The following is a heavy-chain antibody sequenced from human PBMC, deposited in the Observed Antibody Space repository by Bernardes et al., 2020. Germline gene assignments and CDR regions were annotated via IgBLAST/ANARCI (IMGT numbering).Heavy chain of an antibody. CDR1: GFTFRTFSTYG. CDR3: ARARCTTTDCMYFDY. CDR2: ISPGITIS. V-gene: IGHV3-48*02. D-gene: IGHD2-8*01. J-gene: IGHJ4*02. Sequence: RGSLRLSCAFSGFTFRTFSTYGMNWVRQNPGKWLEWISNISPGITISHYRNPVKGRFTISRDDAKNSLYLEMNSMRDDDTAVYYCARARCTTTDCMYFDYWRQRTLVSVS.